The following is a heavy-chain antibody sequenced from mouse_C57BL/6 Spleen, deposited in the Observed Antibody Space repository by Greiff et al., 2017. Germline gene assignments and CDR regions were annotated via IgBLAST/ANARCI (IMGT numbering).Heavy chain of an antibody. D-gene: IGHD3-2*02. J-gene: IGHJ3*01. CDR1: GYTFTDYE. Sequence: QVQLQQSGAELVRPGASVTLSCKASGYTFTDYEMHWVKQTPVHGLEWIGAIDPETGGTAYNQKFKGKAILTADKSSSTAYMELRSLPSEDSAVYYCTRWGVLDSSGYEAYWGQGTLVTVSA. V-gene: IGHV1-15*01. CDR3: TRWGVLDSSGYEAY. CDR2: IDPETGGT.